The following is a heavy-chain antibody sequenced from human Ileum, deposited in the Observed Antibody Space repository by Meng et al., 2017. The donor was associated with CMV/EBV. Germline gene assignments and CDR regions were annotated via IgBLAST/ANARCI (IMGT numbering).Heavy chain of an antibody. D-gene: IGHD3-9*01. CDR3: AKEQSYYDILTGYYGHGMDV. V-gene: IGHV3-23*01. J-gene: IGHJ6*01. Sequence: GESLKISCAASGFTFSSYAMSWVRQAPGKGLEWVSAISGSGGSTYYADSVKGRFTISRDNSKNTLYLQMNSLRAEDTAVYYCAKEQSYYDILTGYYGHGMDVWGQGTRVT. CDR1: GFTFSSYA. CDR2: ISGSGGST.